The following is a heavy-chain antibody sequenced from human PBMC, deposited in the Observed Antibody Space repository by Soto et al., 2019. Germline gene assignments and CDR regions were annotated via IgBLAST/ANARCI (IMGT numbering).Heavy chain of an antibody. CDR2: IYYSGST. V-gene: IGHV4-59*01. CDR3: ARVSGYDLYCFDY. Sequence: QVQLQESGPGLVKPSETLSLTCTVSGGSISSYYWSWIRQPPGKGLEWIGYIYYSGSTNYTPSLMSQVTRPVDTPNNQFSLKLSSVTAADTAVYYCARVSGYDLYCFDYWGQGTLVTVSS. CDR1: GGSISSYY. J-gene: IGHJ4*02. D-gene: IGHD5-12*01.